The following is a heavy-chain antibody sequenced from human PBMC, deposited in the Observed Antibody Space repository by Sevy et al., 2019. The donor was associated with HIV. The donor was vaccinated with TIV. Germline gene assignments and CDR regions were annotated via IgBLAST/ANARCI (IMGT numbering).Heavy chain of an antibody. CDR1: GYTLNQLS. J-gene: IGHJ4*02. V-gene: IGHV1-24*01. D-gene: IGHD3-22*01. Sequence: ASVKVSCKVSGYTLNQLSMHWVRQAPGKGLEWMGSVDPEDGERFYAQKFQGRVTMNEDTSTDTAYMELSSLRSEDTAVYYCATTKDYYESSGCPFDYWGQGTLVTVSS. CDR3: ATTKDYYESSGCPFDY. CDR2: VDPEDGER.